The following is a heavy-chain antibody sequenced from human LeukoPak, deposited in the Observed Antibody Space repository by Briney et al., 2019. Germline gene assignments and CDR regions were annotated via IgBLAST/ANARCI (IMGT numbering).Heavy chain of an antibody. Sequence: ASVKVSCKASGGTFSSYAISWVRQAPGQGLEWMGGIIPIFGTANYAQKFQGRVTITADESTSTAYMELSSLRSEDTAVYYCASPTLATFSYYYGMDVWGKGTTVTVSS. J-gene: IGHJ6*04. D-gene: IGHD3-16*01. V-gene: IGHV1-69*13. CDR3: ASPTLATFSYYYGMDV. CDR1: GGTFSSYA. CDR2: IIPIFGTA.